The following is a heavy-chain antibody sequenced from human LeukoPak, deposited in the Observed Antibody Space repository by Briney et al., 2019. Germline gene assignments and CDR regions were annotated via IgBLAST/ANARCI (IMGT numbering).Heavy chain of an antibody. CDR1: GFTFSSYS. D-gene: IGHD2-15*01. CDR3: ARDLRRYCRGGSCPGLVDY. CDR2: ISSSSSYI. V-gene: IGHV3-21*01. Sequence: GGSLRLSCAASGFTFSSYSMNWVRQAPGKGLEWVSSISSSSSYIYYAGSVRGRFTISRDNAKNSLYLQMNSLRAEDTAVYYCARDLRRYCRGGSCPGLVDYWGQGTLVTVSS. J-gene: IGHJ4*02.